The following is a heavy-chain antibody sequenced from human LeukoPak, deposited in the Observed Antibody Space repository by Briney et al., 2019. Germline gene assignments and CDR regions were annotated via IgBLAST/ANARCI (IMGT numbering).Heavy chain of an antibody. V-gene: IGHV3-30-3*01. Sequence: GGSQRLSCAASGFSFDYAMHWVRQAPGKGLEWVAVTSYDEGNKFYADSVRGRFTISRDNTKKILYLQMNSLRAEDTAVYYCARDVLGLGQAFDYWGQGTLVTVSS. CDR3: ARDVLGLGQAFDY. CDR1: GFSFDYA. J-gene: IGHJ4*02. D-gene: IGHD7-27*01. CDR2: TSYDEGNK.